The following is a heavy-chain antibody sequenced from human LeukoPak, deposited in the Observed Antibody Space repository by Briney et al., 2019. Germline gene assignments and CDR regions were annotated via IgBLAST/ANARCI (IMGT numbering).Heavy chain of an antibody. J-gene: IGHJ6*03. Sequence: GGSLRLSCVASEFTFSTYSMNWVRQAPGKGLEWVSYISSSTSSIYYADSVRGRFTISRDNAKNSPNLQMNSLRAEDTAVYYCARVPDYDSRRAVYYMDVWGKGTTVTVSS. CDR2: ISSSTSSI. CDR1: EFTFSTYS. CDR3: ARVPDYDSRRAVYYMDV. V-gene: IGHV3-48*01. D-gene: IGHD3-3*01.